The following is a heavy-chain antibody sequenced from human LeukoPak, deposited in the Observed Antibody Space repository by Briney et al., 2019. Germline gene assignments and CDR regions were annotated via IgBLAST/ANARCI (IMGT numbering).Heavy chain of an antibody. Sequence: GGSLRLSCAASGFTFSSYSMNWVRQAPGEGLEWVSFISSSSYIYYSDSVKGRFTISRDNAKNSLYLQMNSLRAEDTAVYYCAREPYYDFWSGYYIHWGQGTLVTVSS. CDR3: AREPYYDFWSGYYIH. J-gene: IGHJ4*02. CDR2: ISSSSYI. V-gene: IGHV3-21*01. D-gene: IGHD3-3*01. CDR1: GFTFSSYS.